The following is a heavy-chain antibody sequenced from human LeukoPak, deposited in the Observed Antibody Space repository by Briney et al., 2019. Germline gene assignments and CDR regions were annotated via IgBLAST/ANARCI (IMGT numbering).Heavy chain of an antibody. J-gene: IGHJ4*02. CDR1: GFTFSSYA. CDR2: ISYDGSNK. V-gene: IGHV3-30*04. Sequence: PGRSLRLSCAASGFTFSSYAMHWVRQAPGKGLEWVTVISYDGSNKYYADSVKGRFSISRDNSKNTLYLQMNSLRAEDTAVYYCARGFPGLDYWGQGTLVTVSS. D-gene: IGHD3-3*01. CDR3: ARGFPGLDY.